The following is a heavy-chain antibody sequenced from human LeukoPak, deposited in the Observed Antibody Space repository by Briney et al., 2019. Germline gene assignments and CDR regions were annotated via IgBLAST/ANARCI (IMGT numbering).Heavy chain of an antibody. D-gene: IGHD3-3*01. CDR1: GFTFSGSA. V-gene: IGHV3-73*01. CDR3: TTSNDFWSGYYLGVPPIDY. CDR2: IRSKANSYAT. Sequence: PGGSLRLSCAASGFTFSGSAMHWVRQASGKGLEWVGRIRSKANSYATTYAASVKGRFTISRDDSKNTAYLQMNSLETEDTAVYYCTTSNDFWSGYYLGVPPIDYWGQGTLVTVSS. J-gene: IGHJ4*02.